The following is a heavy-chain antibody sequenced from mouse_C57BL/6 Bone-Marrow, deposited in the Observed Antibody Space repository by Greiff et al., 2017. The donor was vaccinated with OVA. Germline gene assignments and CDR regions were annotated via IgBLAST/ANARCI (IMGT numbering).Heavy chain of an antibody. D-gene: IGHD2-3*01. CDR1: GYTFTSYW. CDR3: AKDGYYWYFDV. V-gene: IGHV1-69*01. CDR2: IDPSDSYT. Sequence: VQLQQPGAELVMPGASVKLSCKASGYTFTSYWMHWVKQRPGQGLEWIGEIDPSDSYTNYNQKFKGKSTLTVDKSSSTAYMQLSSLTSEDSAVYYGAKDGYYWYFDVWGTGTTVTVSS. J-gene: IGHJ1*03.